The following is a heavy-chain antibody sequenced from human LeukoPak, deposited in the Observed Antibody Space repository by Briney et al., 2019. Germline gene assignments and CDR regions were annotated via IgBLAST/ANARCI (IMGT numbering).Heavy chain of an antibody. D-gene: IGHD2-2*01. J-gene: IGHJ5*02. CDR1: GYTFTSYD. V-gene: IGHV1-8*01. CDR3: ARESGHCSSTSCRNWFDP. CDR2: MNPNSGNT. Sequence: ASVKVSCKASGYTFTSYDINWVRQATGQGLEWMGWMNPNSGNTGYAQKFQGRVTMTRNTSISTAYMELSSLRSEDTAVYYCARESGHCSSTSCRNWFDPWGQGTLVTVSS.